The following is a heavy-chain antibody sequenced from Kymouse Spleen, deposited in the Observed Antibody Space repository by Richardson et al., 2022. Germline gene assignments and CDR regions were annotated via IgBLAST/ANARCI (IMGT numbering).Heavy chain of an antibody. Sequence: QVQLQESGPGLVKPSETLSLTCTVSGGSVSSGSYYWSWIRQPPGKGLEWIGYIYYSGSTNYNPSLKSRVTISVDTSKNQFSLKLSSVTAADTAVYYCARALYSGYDYPFDYWGQGTLVTVSS. CDR2: IYYSGST. CDR1: GGSVSSGSYY. V-gene: IGHV4-61*01. D-gene: IGHD5-12*01. J-gene: IGHJ4*02. CDR3: ARALYSGYDYPFDY.